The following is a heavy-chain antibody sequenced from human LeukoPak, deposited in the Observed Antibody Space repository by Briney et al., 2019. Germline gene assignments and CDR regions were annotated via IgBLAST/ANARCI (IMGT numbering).Heavy chain of an antibody. CDR2: IYYSGST. V-gene: IGHV4-59*01. D-gene: IGHD3-3*01. CDR1: GSSISSYY. J-gene: IGHJ5*02. CDR3: ARLLRSQAMVNWFDP. Sequence: PSETLSLTCTVSGSSISSYYWSWIRQPPGKGLEWIGYIYYSGSTNYNPSLKSRVTISVDTSKNQFSLKLSSVTAADTAVYYCARLLRSQAMVNWFDPWGQGTLVTVSS.